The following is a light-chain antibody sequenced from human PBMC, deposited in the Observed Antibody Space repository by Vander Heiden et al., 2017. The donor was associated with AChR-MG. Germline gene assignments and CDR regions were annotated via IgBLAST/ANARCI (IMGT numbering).Light chain of an antibody. Sequence: QSALTQPASVSGSPGQSITISCTGTSSDVGSYNLVSWYQQHPGKAPKLMIYEVSKRPSGVSNRFSGSKSGNTASLTISGLQAEDEADYYCCSYAGSSLVFGGGTKLTGL. J-gene: IGLJ2*01. CDR1: SSDVGSYNL. CDR2: EVS. CDR3: CSYAGSSLV. V-gene: IGLV2-23*02.